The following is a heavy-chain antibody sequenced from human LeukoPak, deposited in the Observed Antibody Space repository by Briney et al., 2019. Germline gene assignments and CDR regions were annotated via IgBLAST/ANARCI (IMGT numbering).Heavy chain of an antibody. CDR1: GFTFSSYS. J-gene: IGHJ4*02. CDR3: ARDLDVDTAMVNVDY. V-gene: IGHV3-21*01. Sequence: PGGSLRLSCAASGFTFSSYSMNWVRHAPGKGLELVSSISSSSSYIYYADSVKGRFTISRDNAKNSLYLQMNSLRAEDTAVYYCARDLDVDTAMVNVDYWGQGTLVTVSS. D-gene: IGHD5-18*01. CDR2: ISSSSSYI.